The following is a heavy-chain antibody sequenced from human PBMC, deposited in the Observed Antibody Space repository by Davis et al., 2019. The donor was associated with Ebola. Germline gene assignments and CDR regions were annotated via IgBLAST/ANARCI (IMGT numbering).Heavy chain of an antibody. CDR2: ISYDGSNK. CDR3: ARVTASIGGY. V-gene: IGHV3-30-3*01. J-gene: IGHJ4*02. CDR1: GFTFSSYA. D-gene: IGHD3-16*01. Sequence: PSETLSLTCAASGFTFSSYAMHWVRQAPGKGLEWVAVISYDGSNKCYADSVKGRFTISRDNSKNTLYLQMNSLRAEDTAVYYCARVTASIGGYWGQGTLVTVSS.